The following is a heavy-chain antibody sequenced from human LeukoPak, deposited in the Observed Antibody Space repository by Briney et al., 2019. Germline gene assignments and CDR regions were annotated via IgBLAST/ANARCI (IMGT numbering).Heavy chain of an antibody. CDR1: GFTFSNAW. Sequence: GGSLRLSCAASGFTFSNAWMSWVRQAPGKGLEWVGRIKSKTDGGTTDYAAPVKGRFTISRDDSKNTLYLQMNSLKTEDIAVYYCTTDGLYCGGDCFDYWGQGTLVTVSS. CDR3: TTDGLYCGGDCFDY. V-gene: IGHV3-15*01. D-gene: IGHD2-21*01. CDR2: IKSKTDGGTT. J-gene: IGHJ4*02.